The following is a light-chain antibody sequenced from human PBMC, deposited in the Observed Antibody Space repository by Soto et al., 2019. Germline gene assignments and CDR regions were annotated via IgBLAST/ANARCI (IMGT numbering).Light chain of an antibody. J-gene: IGKJ2*01. V-gene: IGKV3-11*01. CDR2: DAS. Sequence: EIVLTQSPATLSLSPGERATLSCRASQSVSSYLGWYQQKPGQAPRLLIYDASNRATGIPARFSGSGSGTDFTLTISSLEPEDLAVYYCQQRSNWPRTFGQGTKLEIK. CDR3: QQRSNWPRT. CDR1: QSVSSY.